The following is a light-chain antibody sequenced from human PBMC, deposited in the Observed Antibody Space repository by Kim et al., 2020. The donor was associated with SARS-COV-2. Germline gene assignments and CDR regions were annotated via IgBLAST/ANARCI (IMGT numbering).Light chain of an antibody. J-gene: IGLJ3*02. V-gene: IGLV3-21*04. CDR2: YDS. CDR1: NFGSKS. Sequence: SVAPGKTARITCGGNNFGSKSVHWCQQTPGQAPVLVIYYDSDRPSGIPERCSGSNSGNTATLTISRVEAGDEADYYCQVWDSSSWVFGGGTQLTVL. CDR3: QVWDSSSWV.